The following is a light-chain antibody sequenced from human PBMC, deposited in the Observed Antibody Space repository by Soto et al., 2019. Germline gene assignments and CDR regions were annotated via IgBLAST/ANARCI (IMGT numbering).Light chain of an antibody. CDR1: QSVSNSY. V-gene: IGKV3-20*01. Sequence: EIVLTQSPGTLSLSPGERATLSCRASQSVSNSYLAWYQQKPGQAPRLLIYGASSRATGIPDRFSGSGSGTDFTLTISRLEPEDFAVYYCQQYGSSPFPFGPGTKVEIK. J-gene: IGKJ3*01. CDR2: GAS. CDR3: QQYGSSPFP.